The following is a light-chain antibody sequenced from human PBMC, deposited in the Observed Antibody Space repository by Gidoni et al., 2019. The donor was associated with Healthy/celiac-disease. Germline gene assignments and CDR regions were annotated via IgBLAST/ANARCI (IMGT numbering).Light chain of an antibody. CDR3: QQYGSSPLT. V-gene: IGKV3-20*01. Sequence: DIVLTQSPGTLSLSPGERATLSCRASQSVSSCYLAWYQQKPGQAPRLLNYGASSRATGIPDRFSGSGSGTDFTLTISRLEPEDVAVYYCQQYGSSPLTFGGGTRVEIK. CDR1: QSVSSCY. CDR2: GAS. J-gene: IGKJ4*01.